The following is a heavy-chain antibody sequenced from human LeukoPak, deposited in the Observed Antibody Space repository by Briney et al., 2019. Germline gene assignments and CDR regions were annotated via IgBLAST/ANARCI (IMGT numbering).Heavy chain of an antibody. CDR2: ISSSSSYI. D-gene: IGHD6-13*01. CDR3: AREGYRDFDY. CDR1: GFTFSSYS. V-gene: IGHV3-21*01. Sequence: PGGSLRLSCAASGFTFSSYSMTWVRQAPGKGLEWVSSISSSSSYISYADSVKGRFTISRDNAKNSLYLQMNSLRAEHTAVYYCAREGYRDFDYWGQGTLVTVSS. J-gene: IGHJ4*02.